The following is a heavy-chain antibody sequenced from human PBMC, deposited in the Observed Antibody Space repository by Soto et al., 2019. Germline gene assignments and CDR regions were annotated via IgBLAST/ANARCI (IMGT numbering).Heavy chain of an antibody. V-gene: IGHV3-23*01. CDR3: ATPFDSSGYYYGPFGY. CDR2: ISGSGGST. CDR1: GFTFSSYA. J-gene: IGHJ4*02. Sequence: GGSLRLSCAASGFTFSSYAMSWVRQAPGKGLEWVSAISGSGGSTYYADSVKGRFTISRDNSKNTLYLQMNSLRAEDTAVYYCATPFDSSGYYYGPFGYWGQGTLVTVSS. D-gene: IGHD3-22*01.